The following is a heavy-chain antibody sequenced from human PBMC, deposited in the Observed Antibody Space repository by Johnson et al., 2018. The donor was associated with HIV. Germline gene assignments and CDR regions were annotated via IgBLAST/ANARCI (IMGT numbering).Heavy chain of an antibody. CDR1: GFTVSSNY. Sequence: VQLVESGGGLVQPGGSLRLSCAGTGFTVSSNYMYWVRQAPGKGLECVSVIYSGGGTYYADSVKGRFTISRDNSKNTVYLHMNSLRPEDTGVYYCARERSRHITMLLPDYGAFDIWGQGTMVTVSS. CDR3: ARERSRHITMLLPDYGAFDI. CDR2: IYSGGGT. V-gene: IGHV3-66*02. J-gene: IGHJ3*02. D-gene: IGHD3-10*01.